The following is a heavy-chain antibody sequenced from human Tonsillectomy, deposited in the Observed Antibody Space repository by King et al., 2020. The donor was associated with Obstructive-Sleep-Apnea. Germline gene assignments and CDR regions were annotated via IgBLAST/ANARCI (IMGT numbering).Heavy chain of an antibody. CDR1: GGSFSDYY. CDR3: ARGSGAAAVNWFDP. J-gene: IGHJ5*02. V-gene: IGHV4-34*01. Sequence: QVQLQQWGAGLLSPAETLSLTCTVFGGSFSDYYWTWIRQPPGKGLEWIGEINHSGSTNYNPSLKSRVTISVNTSKNQFSLKLSSVTAADTAVYYCARGSGAAAVNWFDPWGQGTLVTVSS. D-gene: IGHD6-13*01. CDR2: INHSGST.